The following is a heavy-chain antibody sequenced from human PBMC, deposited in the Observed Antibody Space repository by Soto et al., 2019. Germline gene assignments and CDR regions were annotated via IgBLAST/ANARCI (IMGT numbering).Heavy chain of an antibody. Sequence: EVQVLESGGGLVQPGGSLRLSCEGSGFTVSSPAMTWIRQAPGKGPEWVSTVTADGGTYYADSVKGRFAMSRDTSENTLYVQMNSLGAEDTAAYYCAPHVSCSGGSCQYDAFAIRGQGTMVTVSS. CDR1: GFTVSSPA. D-gene: IGHD2-15*01. CDR3: APHVSCSGGSCQYDAFAI. V-gene: IGHV3-23*01. J-gene: IGHJ3*02. CDR2: VTADGGT.